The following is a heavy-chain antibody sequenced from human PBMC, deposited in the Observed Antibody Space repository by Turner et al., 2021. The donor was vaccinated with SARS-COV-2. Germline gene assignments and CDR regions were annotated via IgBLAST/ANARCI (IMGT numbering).Heavy chain of an antibody. D-gene: IGHD1-1*01. Sequence: QVQLQESGPGLVRPSGTLSRTCTVPGGSISSKSWSWIRQSPGRGLEWSGYFYKSGSIDYNPTLRSRVTISVDTTKNQLSLNLISMTAADTAVYYCARHQGSTSGYDHGMNVWGQGTAVIVSS. V-gene: IGHV4-59*08. J-gene: IGHJ6*02. CDR2: FYKSGSI. CDR3: ARHQGSTSGYDHGMNV. CDR1: GGSISSKS.